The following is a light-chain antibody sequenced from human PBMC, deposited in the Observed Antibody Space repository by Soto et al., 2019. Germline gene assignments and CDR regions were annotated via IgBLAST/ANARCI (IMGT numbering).Light chain of an antibody. J-gene: IGKJ1*01. CDR1: QSVSSSY. CDR3: QQYGSSLTWT. V-gene: IGKV3-20*01. CDR2: GAS. Sequence: EIVLTQSPGTLSLSPGEGATLSCRASQSVSSSYLAWYQQKPGQAPRLLIYGASSRATGIPDRFSGSGSGTDFTLTISRLEPEDFAVYYCQQYGSSLTWTFGQGTKV.